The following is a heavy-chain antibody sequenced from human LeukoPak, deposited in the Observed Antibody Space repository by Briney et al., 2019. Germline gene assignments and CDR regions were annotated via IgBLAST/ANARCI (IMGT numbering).Heavy chain of an antibody. V-gene: IGHV4-30-2*01. CDR2: IYHSGST. CDR1: GGSISSSNW. D-gene: IGHD5-24*01. J-gene: IGHJ3*02. CDR3: VLAPDGAFDI. Sequence: PSETLSLTCAVSGGSISSSNWWSWIRQPPGKGLEWIGYIYHSGSTYYNPSLKSRVTISVDRSKNQFSLKLSSVTAADTAVYYCVLAPDGAFDIWGQGTMVTVSS.